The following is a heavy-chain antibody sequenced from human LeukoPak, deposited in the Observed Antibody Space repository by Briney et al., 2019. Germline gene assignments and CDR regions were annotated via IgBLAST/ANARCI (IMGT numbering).Heavy chain of an antibody. J-gene: IGHJ6*04. Sequence: SETLSLTCTVSGGSISRYYWSWIRQPPGKGLEWIGYIYYSGSTNYNPSLKSRVTISVDTSKNQFSLKLSSVTAADTAVYYCARAGQYGSGSYYSIYYGMDVWGKGTTVTVSS. CDR3: ARAGQYGSGSYYSIYYGMDV. CDR2: IYYSGST. V-gene: IGHV4-59*01. CDR1: GGSISRYY. D-gene: IGHD3-10*01.